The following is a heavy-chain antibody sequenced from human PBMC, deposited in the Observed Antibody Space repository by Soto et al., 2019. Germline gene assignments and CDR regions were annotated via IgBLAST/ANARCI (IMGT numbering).Heavy chain of an antibody. CDR2: IWYDGSNK. D-gene: IGHD6-19*01. J-gene: IGHJ6*02. V-gene: IGHV3-33*01. Sequence: QVQLVESGGGVVQPGRSLRLSCAASGFTFSSYGMHWVRQAPGKGLEWVAVIWYDGSNKYYADSVKGRFTISRDNSKNTLYLQMNSLRAEDTAVYYCAREPVDYYYYGMDVWGQGTTVTVSS. CDR3: AREPVDYYYYGMDV. CDR1: GFTFSSYG.